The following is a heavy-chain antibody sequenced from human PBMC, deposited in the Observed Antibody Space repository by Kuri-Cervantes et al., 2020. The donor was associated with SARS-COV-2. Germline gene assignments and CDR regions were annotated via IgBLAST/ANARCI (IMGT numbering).Heavy chain of an antibody. V-gene: IGHV1-69*06. D-gene: IGHD4-17*01. CDR3: ARELYGDYDVNFDY. J-gene: IGHJ4*02. Sequence: SVKVSCKASGGTFSSYAISWVRQAPGQGLEWMGGIIPIFGTANYAQKFQGRVTITADKSTSTAYMELRSLRSDDTAVYYCARELYGDYDVNFDYWGQGTLVTVSS. CDR2: IIPIFGTA. CDR1: GGTFSSYA.